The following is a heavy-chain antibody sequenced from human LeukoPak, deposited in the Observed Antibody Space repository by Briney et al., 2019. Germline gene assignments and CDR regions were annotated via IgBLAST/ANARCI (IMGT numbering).Heavy chain of an antibody. CDR1: GFTFNNYW. CDR3: AKGSGNGYGSGPFDY. Sequence: PGGSLRLSCAASGFTFNNYWMSWVRQAPGKGLEWVANIKQDGSEKYYVDSVKGRFTISRDNAMNSLYLQMSSLRAEDTALYYCAKGSGNGYGSGPFDYWGQGTLVTVSS. V-gene: IGHV3-7*03. CDR2: IKQDGSEK. D-gene: IGHD3-10*01. J-gene: IGHJ4*02.